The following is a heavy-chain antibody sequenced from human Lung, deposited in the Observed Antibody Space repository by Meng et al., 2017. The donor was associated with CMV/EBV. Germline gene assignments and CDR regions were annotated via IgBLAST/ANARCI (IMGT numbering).Heavy chain of an antibody. J-gene: IGHJ6*02. CDR2: ISYDRSNK. V-gene: IGHV3-30*03. CDR3: VSAPTYSVICWGEATHYGMDV. CDR1: GFTFSSYA. D-gene: IGHD5/OR15-5a*01. Sequence: GGSXRLSCAASGFTFSSYAMHWVRQAPGTGLEWVAVISYDRSNKNYVDSVKGRFTISRDNSKNTLFLQMNSLRPEDTAVYYCVSAPTYSVICWGEATHYGMDVWXQGTXVTVSS.